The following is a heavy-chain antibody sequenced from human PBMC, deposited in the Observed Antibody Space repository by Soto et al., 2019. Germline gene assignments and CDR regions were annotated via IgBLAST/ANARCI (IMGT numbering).Heavy chain of an antibody. Sequence: GGSLRLSCAASGFTFSSYGMHWVRQAPGKGLEWVAVIWYDGSNKYYADSVKGRFTISRDNSKNTLYLQMNSLRAEDTAVYYCARDRYYDSSGYYFDYRGQGTLVTVSS. J-gene: IGHJ4*02. CDR2: IWYDGSNK. CDR1: GFTFSSYG. CDR3: ARDRYYDSSGYYFDY. V-gene: IGHV3-33*08. D-gene: IGHD3-22*01.